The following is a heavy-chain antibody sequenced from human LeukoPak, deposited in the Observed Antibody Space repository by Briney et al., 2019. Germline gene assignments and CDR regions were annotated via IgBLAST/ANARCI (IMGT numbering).Heavy chain of an antibody. CDR3: RQFDPTATVTQFDY. J-gene: IGHJ4*02. Sequence: GGSLRLSCATSGFTVSSNYMTWVRQAPGKGLEWVSVIHSGGSTYYADSVKGRFTISRDNSKNTLYLQMNSLRAEDTAVYYCRQFDPTATVTQFDYWGQGTLVTVSS. V-gene: IGHV3-66*01. CDR2: IHSGGST. D-gene: IGHD4-11*01. CDR1: GFTVSSNY.